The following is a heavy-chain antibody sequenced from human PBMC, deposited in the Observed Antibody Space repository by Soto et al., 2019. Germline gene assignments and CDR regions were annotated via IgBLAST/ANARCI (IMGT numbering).Heavy chain of an antibody. CDR3: AKPYYYDSSGYYYPNLNAFDI. D-gene: IGHD3-22*01. J-gene: IGHJ3*02. CDR2: ISYDGSNK. V-gene: IGHV3-30*18. Sequence: QVQLVESGGGVVQPGRSLRLSCAASGFTFSSYGMHWVRQAPGKGLEWVAVISYDGSNKYYADSVKGRFTISRDNSKNTLYLQMNSLRAEDTAVYYCAKPYYYDSSGYYYPNLNAFDIWGQGTMVTVSS. CDR1: GFTFSSYG.